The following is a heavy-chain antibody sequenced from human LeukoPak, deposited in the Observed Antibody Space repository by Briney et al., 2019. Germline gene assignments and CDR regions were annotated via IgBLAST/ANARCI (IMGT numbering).Heavy chain of an antibody. J-gene: IGHJ4*02. Sequence: SETLSLTCTVSGGSISDNYWTWIRQPPGKGLEWIGYIYSSGSTNYNPSLKSRVTISKHTSKNQFSLNLSSVTAADTAVYYCAIGPGWARINYWGQGTLVTVSS. CDR1: GGSISDNY. CDR3: AIGPGWARINY. CDR2: IYSSGST. D-gene: IGHD6-19*01. V-gene: IGHV4-59*08.